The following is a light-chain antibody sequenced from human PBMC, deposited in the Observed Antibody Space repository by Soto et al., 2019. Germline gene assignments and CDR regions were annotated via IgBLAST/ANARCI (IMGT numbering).Light chain of an antibody. J-gene: IGKJ4*01. CDR2: AAS. CDR1: QTISSW. Sequence: DIQMTQSPSPLSASVGDRVTITCRASQTISSWLAWYQQKPGKAPKLLTYAASSLQSGVPSRFSGSGSGTDFTLTISSLQPEDVATYYCQQSYSTPPTLGGGTKVDIK. CDR3: QQSYSTPPT. V-gene: IGKV1-39*01.